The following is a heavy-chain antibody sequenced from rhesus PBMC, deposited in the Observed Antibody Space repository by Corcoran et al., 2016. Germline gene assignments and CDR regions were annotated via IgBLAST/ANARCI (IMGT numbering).Heavy chain of an antibody. J-gene: IGHJ2*01. CDR2: INGNSGST. D-gene: IGHD1-20*01. V-gene: IGHV4-80*01. Sequence: QVQLQESGPGLVKPSETLSLTCAVSGGSFSSYWWSWIRQPTGKGMEWIGEINGNSGSTNYNPSLKRRVIVSKDASKNQYSLNLSSVTAADTAVYYCARGYSWNNVGWYFDLWGPGTPITISS. CDR1: GGSFSSYW. CDR3: ARGYSWNNVGWYFDL.